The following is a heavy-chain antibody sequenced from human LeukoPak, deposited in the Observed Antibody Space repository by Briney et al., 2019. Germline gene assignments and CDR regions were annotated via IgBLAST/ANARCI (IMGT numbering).Heavy chain of an antibody. CDR3: ARGGGLDV. J-gene: IGHJ6*02. D-gene: IGHD3-16*01. CDR1: GFTFSSYW. Sequence: GTSLRLSCAASGFTFSSYWMNWARQAPGKGLEWVASINHNGNVNYYVDSVKGRFTISRDNAKNSLYLQMSNLRAEDTAVYFCARGGGLDVWGQGATVTVSS. CDR2: INHNGNVN. V-gene: IGHV3-7*03.